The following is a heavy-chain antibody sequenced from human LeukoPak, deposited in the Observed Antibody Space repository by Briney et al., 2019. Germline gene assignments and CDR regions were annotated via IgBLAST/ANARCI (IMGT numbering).Heavy chain of an antibody. V-gene: IGHV4-61*05. CDR1: GGSISRSSYY. CDR2: IYSSGST. CDR3: ARGSQPNYVWGSYRRSAPNWFDP. D-gene: IGHD3-16*02. J-gene: IGHJ5*02. Sequence: SETLSLTCTVSGGSISRSSYYWSWIRQPPGTGLEWIGFIYSSGSTNYNPSLKSRVTMSVDTSKNQFSLKLSSVTAADTAVYYCARGSQPNYVWGSYRRSAPNWFDPWGQGTLVTVSS.